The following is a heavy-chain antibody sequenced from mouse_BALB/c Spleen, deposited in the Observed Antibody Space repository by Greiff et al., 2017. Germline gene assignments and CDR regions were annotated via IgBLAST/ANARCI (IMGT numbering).Heavy chain of an antibody. CDR2: INPSNGGT. CDR1: GYTFTSYY. V-gene: IGHV1S81*02. Sequence: QVQLQQSGAELVKPGASVKLSCKASGYTFTSYYMYWVKQRPGQGLEWIGEINPSNGGTNFNEKFKSKATLTVDKSSSTEYMQLSSLTSEDSAVYYCTRKGYLYAMDYWGQGTSVTVSS. J-gene: IGHJ4*01. CDR3: TRKGYLYAMDY. D-gene: IGHD5-1*01.